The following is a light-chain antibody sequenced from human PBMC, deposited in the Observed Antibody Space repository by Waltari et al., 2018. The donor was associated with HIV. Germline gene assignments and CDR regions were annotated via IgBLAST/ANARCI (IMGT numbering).Light chain of an antibody. CDR1: SSNIGNNY. V-gene: IGLV1-51*01. CDR2: DNN. J-gene: IGLJ2*01. Sequence: QSVLTQPPSVSAAPGQKVTISCSGSSSNIGNNYVSWYQQLPGTAPKLLIYDNNKRPSGIPDRCSGSKSGKSATLGITGLQTGDEADYYCGTWDSSLSAGGVFGGGTKLTVL. CDR3: GTWDSSLSAGGV.